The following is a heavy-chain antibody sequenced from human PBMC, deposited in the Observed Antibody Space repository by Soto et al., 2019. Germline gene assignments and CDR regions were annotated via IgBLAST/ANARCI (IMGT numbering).Heavy chain of an antibody. CDR1: GGTFSSYA. CDR3: ASRGYYYDSSGYYFDY. V-gene: IGHV1-69*01. D-gene: IGHD3-22*01. J-gene: IGHJ4*02. CDR2: IIPIFGTA. Sequence: QVQLVQSGAEVKKPGSSVKVSCKASGGTFSSYAISWVRQAPGQGLEWMGGIIPIFGTANYAQKFQGRVTITADQSTSTAYMELSILRSEDTAVYYCASRGYYYDSSGYYFDYWGQGTLVTVSS.